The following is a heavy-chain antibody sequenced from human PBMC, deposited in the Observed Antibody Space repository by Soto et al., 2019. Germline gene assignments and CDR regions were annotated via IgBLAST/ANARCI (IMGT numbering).Heavy chain of an antibody. Sequence: SETLSLTCTVSGGSVSSSAYYWAWIRQPPGKGLEWIGSIYYSGSNYYKSSLKSRVTISVDTSKNQFSLKLSSVTAADTAVYYCARLPRSTSWYSGSYSGMDVWGQGTTVTVSS. D-gene: IGHD6-13*01. V-gene: IGHV4-39*01. CDR3: ARLPRSTSWYSGSYSGMDV. CDR1: GGSVSSSAYY. CDR2: IYYSGSN. J-gene: IGHJ6*02.